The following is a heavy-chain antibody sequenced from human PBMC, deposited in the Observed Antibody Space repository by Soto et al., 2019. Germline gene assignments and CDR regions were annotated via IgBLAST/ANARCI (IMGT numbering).Heavy chain of an antibody. D-gene: IGHD2-8*01. CDR1: GGSVSSGTYY. J-gene: IGHJ6*02. Sequence: TVSGGSVSSGTYYWSWMRQPPGEGLEWIGSIYYSGSANYNPSLKSRVTISVDTSKNQFSLKMSSVTAADTAVYYCARDHLTNYYYYGMDVWGQGTTVTVSS. CDR3: ARDHLTNYYYYGMDV. CDR2: IYYSGSA. V-gene: IGHV4-61*01.